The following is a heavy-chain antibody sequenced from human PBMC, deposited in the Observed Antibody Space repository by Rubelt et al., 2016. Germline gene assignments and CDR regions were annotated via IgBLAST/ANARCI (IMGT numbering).Heavy chain of an antibody. CDR2: INHSGST. V-gene: IGHV4-34*01. J-gene: IGHJ6*02. CDR1: VGSFGDNY. D-gene: IGHD4-17*01. Sequence: QVQLQQWGAGLLKPSETLSLLCAVYVGSFGDNYWSWIRQPPGKGLGWNGEINHSGSTNYNQSPTSPVALSVDTAKTKFYLKLGLLTAADTAVYYCARGHGIGDYGARINYYGMDVWGQGTTVTVSS. CDR3: ARGHGIGDYGARINYYGMDV.